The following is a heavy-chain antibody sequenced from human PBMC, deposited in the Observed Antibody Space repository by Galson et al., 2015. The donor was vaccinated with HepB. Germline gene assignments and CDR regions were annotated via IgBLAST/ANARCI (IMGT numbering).Heavy chain of an antibody. V-gene: IGHV1-69*13. CDR1: GGTFISYA. D-gene: IGHD6-19*01. J-gene: IGHJ6*02. Sequence: SVKVSCKASGGTFISYAISWVRQAPRQGLEWMGGIIPIFGTANYAQKFQGRVTITADESTKTAYMELSSLRSEDTAIYYSGGVIAVAGYYYYALDVWGQGTTVTVSS. CDR3: GGVIAVAGYYYYALDV. CDR2: IIPIFGTA.